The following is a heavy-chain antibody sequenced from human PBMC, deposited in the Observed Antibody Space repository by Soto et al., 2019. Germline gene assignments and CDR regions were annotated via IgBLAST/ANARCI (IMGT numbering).Heavy chain of an antibody. CDR3: ARGTYCSSTSCYWGMDI. V-gene: IGHV4-34*01. Sequence: QVQLQQWGAGLLKPSETLSLTCAVYGGSFSGYYWSWIRQPPGKGLEWIGEINHSGSTNYNPSLKSRVTISVDTPKNQFSLKLSSVTAADTAVYYCARGTYCSSTSCYWGMDIWGQGTTVTVSS. CDR1: GGSFSGYY. D-gene: IGHD2-2*01. J-gene: IGHJ6*02. CDR2: INHSGST.